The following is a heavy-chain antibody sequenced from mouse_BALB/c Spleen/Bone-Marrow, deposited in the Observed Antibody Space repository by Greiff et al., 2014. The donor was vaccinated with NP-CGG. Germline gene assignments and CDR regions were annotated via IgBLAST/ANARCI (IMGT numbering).Heavy chain of an antibody. CDR1: GFNIKDTY. D-gene: IGHD1-1*01. V-gene: IGHV14-3*02. CDR2: IDPANGNT. Sequence: VQLQQSGAELVKPGASVKLSCTASGFNIKDTYMHWVKQRPEQGLEWIGRIDPANGNTRYGPKFQGKATITADTSSNTAYLQLSSLTSEDTAVYYCAPYYYGSSLFAYWGQGTLVTVSA. J-gene: IGHJ3*01. CDR3: APYYYGSSLFAY.